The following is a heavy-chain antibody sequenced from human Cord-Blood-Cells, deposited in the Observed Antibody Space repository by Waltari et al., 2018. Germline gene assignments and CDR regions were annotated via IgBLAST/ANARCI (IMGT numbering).Heavy chain of an antibody. J-gene: IGHJ4*02. CDR2: IYHSGST. Sequence: QVQLQESGPGLVKPSETLSLTCAVSGYSISSGYYWGWIRQPPGKGLEWIGSIYHSGSTYYNPSLKSRVTISVDTSKNQFSLKLSSVTAADTAVYYCVRAEIAAAGTVDYWGQGTLVTVSS. D-gene: IGHD6-13*01. CDR3: VRAEIAAAGTVDY. V-gene: IGHV4-38-2*01. CDR1: GYSISSGYY.